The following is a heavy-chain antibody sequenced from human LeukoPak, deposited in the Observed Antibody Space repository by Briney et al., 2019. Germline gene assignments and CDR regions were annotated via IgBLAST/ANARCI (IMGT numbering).Heavy chain of an antibody. J-gene: IGHJ5*02. CDR3: AKDAGNYGGNSRFDP. D-gene: IGHD4-23*01. Sequence: GGSLRLSCAASGFSFSSYGIYWVRRAPGKGLEWVAVIWQDGSSQYYPDSVKGRFTISRDNSKNTLYLQMNSLRVEDTAVYYCAKDAGNYGGNSRFDPWGQGTLVTVSS. CDR2: IWQDGSSQ. V-gene: IGHV3-33*06. CDR1: GFSFSSYG.